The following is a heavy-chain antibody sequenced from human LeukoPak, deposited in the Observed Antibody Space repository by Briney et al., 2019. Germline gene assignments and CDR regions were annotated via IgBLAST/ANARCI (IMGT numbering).Heavy chain of an antibody. D-gene: IGHD3-3*01. Sequence: SETLSLTCAVSGYSISSGYYWGWIRQPPGKGLEWIGTMPFDEKVSDNEIPSYNPSLKGRATISAEKSKNQLSLKVKSVTVADTASYYCAALTLTGVAGRGWFDAWGQGTLVIVPS. J-gene: IGHJ5*02. V-gene: IGHV4-38-2*01. CDR1: GYSISSGYY. CDR2: MPFDEKVSDNEIP. CDR3: AALTLTGVAGRGWFDA.